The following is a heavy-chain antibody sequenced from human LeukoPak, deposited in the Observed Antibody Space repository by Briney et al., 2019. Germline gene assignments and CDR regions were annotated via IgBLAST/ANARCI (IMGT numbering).Heavy chain of an antibody. V-gene: IGHV4-38-2*02. D-gene: IGHD2-21*02. CDR3: ARDHGVTGAFDY. CDR1: GDSMSSYY. CDR2: IYHSGST. J-gene: IGHJ4*02. Sequence: PSETLSLTCTVSGDSMSSYYWGWIRQPPGKGLEWIGSIYHSGSTYYNPSLKSRVTISVDTSKNQFSLKLSSVTAADTAVYYCARDHGVTGAFDYWGQGTLVTVYS.